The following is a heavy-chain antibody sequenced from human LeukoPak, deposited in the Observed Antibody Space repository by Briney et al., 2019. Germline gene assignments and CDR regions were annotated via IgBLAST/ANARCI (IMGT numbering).Heavy chain of an antibody. Sequence: GGSLRLSCAASGFTFSSYGIHWVRQAPGKGLEWVAIIWYDGSNQYHADSVKGRFTISRDNSKNTVFLQMNSLRAEDTAVYYCARDMVYARVGFFDYWGQGTLVTVSS. D-gene: IGHD2-8*01. CDR3: ARDMVYARVGFFDY. CDR2: IWYDGSNQ. CDR1: GFTFSSYG. J-gene: IGHJ4*02. V-gene: IGHV3-33*01.